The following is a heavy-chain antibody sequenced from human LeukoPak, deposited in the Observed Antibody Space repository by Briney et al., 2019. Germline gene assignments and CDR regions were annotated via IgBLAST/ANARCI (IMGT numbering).Heavy chain of an antibody. Sequence: SETLSLTCTVSGDSIPSAGYFWNWIRQHPGKGLEWIGYIYNSGSTSYNPSLKSRISIPIDTSKNQFSLRLSSVTAADTAVYYCARDANDGYGGYMDVWGQGTTVTVSS. V-gene: IGHV4-31*03. J-gene: IGHJ6*03. CDR2: IYNSGST. D-gene: IGHD5-24*01. CDR3: ARDANDGYGGYMDV. CDR1: GDSIPSAGYF.